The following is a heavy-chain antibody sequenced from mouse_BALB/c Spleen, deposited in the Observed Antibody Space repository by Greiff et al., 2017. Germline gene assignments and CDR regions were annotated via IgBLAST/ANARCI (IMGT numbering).Heavy chain of an antibody. D-gene: IGHD3-3*01. V-gene: IGHV14-1*02. CDR2: IDPENGNT. J-gene: IGHJ4*01. CDR1: GFNIKDYY. CDR3: ARRGTEAMDD. Sequence: VQLQQSGAELVRPGALVKLSCKASGFNIKDYYMHWVKQRPEHGLEWIGWIDPENGNTIDDPKFQGKASITADTSSNTAYLKLSSLTSDDTAVYYCARRGTEAMDDWGQGTSVTVSS.